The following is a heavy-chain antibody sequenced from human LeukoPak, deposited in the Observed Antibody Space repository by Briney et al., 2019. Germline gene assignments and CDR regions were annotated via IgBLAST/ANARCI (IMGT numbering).Heavy chain of an antibody. V-gene: IGHV4-59*12. D-gene: IGHD1-26*01. CDR3: VRGVGGEYFYFDR. CDR2: IYHSGAA. J-gene: IGHJ4*02. Sequence: KASETLYLTCSVSGGSISTYYWSWVRQPPGKGLEWIGYIYHSGAAYHNPSLKSRLALSVDTSNNQFSLRLRSVTAADTAVYYCVRGVGGEYFYFDRWGQGALVTVSA. CDR1: GGSISTYY.